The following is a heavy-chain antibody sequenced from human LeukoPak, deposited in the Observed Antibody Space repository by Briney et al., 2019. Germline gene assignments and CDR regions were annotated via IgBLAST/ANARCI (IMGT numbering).Heavy chain of an antibody. D-gene: IGHD1-1*01. J-gene: IGHJ4*02. CDR1: GFTFSSYV. Sequence: GGSLRLSCAASGFTFSSYVLSWVRQAPGKGLEWVSSISDSGDNTYYADSVKGRFTISRDNSQNTLHLEMNSLRAEDAAVYFCAKGGSLIDYWGQGTLVTVSS. V-gene: IGHV3-23*01. CDR2: ISDSGDNT. CDR3: AKGGSLIDY.